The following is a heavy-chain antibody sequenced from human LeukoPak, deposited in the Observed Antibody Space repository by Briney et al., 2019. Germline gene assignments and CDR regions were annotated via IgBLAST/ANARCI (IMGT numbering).Heavy chain of an antibody. Sequence: GGSLRLSCAASGFTFSDYYMSWIRQAPGKGLEWVSYISSSGSTIYYADSVKGRFTISRDNAKNSLYLQMNSLRAEDTAVYYCARDGSSGYYVVPLDYWGQGTLVTVSS. V-gene: IGHV3-11*04. CDR1: GFTFSDYY. J-gene: IGHJ4*02. CDR2: ISSSGSTI. D-gene: IGHD3-22*01. CDR3: ARDGSSGYYVVPLDY.